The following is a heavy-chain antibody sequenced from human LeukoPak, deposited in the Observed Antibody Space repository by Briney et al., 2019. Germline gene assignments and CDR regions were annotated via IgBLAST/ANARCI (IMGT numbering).Heavy chain of an antibody. CDR1: GGTFSSYA. Sequence: SVKVSCKASGGTFSSYAISWVRQAPGQGLEWMGRIIPILGIANYAQKFQGRVTITADKSTSTAYMELSSLRSEDTAVYYCASGNRQNAFDIWGQGTMVTVSS. J-gene: IGHJ3*02. CDR3: ASGNRQNAFDI. CDR2: IIPILGIA. V-gene: IGHV1-69*04. D-gene: IGHD2-15*01.